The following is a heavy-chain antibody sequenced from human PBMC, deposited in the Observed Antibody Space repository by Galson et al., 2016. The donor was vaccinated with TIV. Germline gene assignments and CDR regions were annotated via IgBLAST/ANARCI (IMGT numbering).Heavy chain of an antibody. CDR1: GLIVTDNS. V-gene: IGHV3-66*02. D-gene: IGHD2-21*01. Sequence: SLRLSCAASGLIVTDNSMTWVRQAPGKGLEWVALIYDDGKKMYAESVQGRFTISRDSSKNVLYLQMTSLRGEDTAVYFCARDRRHCGNECFLRYYYGMDVWGQGTTVTVSS. CDR2: IYDDGKK. CDR3: ARDRRHCGNECFLRYYYGMDV. J-gene: IGHJ6*02.